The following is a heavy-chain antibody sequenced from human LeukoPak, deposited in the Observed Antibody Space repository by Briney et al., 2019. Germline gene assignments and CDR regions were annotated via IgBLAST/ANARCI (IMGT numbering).Heavy chain of an antibody. D-gene: IGHD1-1*01. CDR1: GFTFSTYW. CDR2: IKEDGSAT. J-gene: IGHJ4*02. Sequence: PGGSLRLSCAASGFTFSTYWMTWVRQAPGKGPEWVANIKEDGSATYYVDSVKGRFTISRDNAKKSLYLQMNSLRPEDTAVYYCARDSPGYLAYDSWGQGTLVTVSS. V-gene: IGHV3-7*04. CDR3: ARDSPGYLAYDS.